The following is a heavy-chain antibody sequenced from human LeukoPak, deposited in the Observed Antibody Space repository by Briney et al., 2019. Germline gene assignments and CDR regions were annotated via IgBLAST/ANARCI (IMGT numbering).Heavy chain of an antibody. V-gene: IGHV3-48*03. CDR3: AKVWLRSSVS. CDR1: GFTLSSYE. Sequence: GGSLRLSCAASGFTLSSYEMNWARQAPGKGLEWVSYISRSGSTIYYAGSVKGRFTISRDNAKNTLYLQMNSLRAEDTAVYYCAKVWLRSSVSWGQGTLVTVSS. J-gene: IGHJ5*02. D-gene: IGHD3-10*01. CDR2: ISRSGSTI.